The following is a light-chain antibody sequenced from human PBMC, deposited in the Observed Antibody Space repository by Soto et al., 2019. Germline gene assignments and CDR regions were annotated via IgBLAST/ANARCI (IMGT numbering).Light chain of an antibody. J-gene: IGLJ1*01. CDR2: DVS. CDR1: SSDIGRYDY. Sequence: QSALTQPASVSGSPGQSITISCTGTSSDIGRYDYVSWYQQFPGKAPKLMIYDVSTRPSGVSDRFSGSKSGNTASLTISGLRAEDEADYYCGSYTTSSNYVFGTGTKLTVL. CDR3: GSYTTSSNYV. V-gene: IGLV2-14*03.